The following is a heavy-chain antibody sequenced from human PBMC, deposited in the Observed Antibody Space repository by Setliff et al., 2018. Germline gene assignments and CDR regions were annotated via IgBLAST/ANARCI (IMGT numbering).Heavy chain of an antibody. D-gene: IGHD2-21*01. CDR2: IYPGNADT. V-gene: IGHV5-51*01. Sequence: PGESLKISCKGSGYSFTDYWIAWVRQTPGKGLEWMGTIYPGNADTRYSPSFQGQVTISTDTSINTAFLQWNDPKASDTAVYYCARRGERFFNWFDPWGQGTLVTVSS. CDR3: ARRGERFFNWFDP. J-gene: IGHJ5*02. CDR1: GYSFTDYW.